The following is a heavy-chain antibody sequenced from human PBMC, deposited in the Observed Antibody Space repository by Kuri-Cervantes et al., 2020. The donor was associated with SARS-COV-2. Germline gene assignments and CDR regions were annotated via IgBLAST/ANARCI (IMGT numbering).Heavy chain of an antibody. CDR2: IYYSGST. D-gene: IGHD6-19*01. CDR1: GGSISSYY. Sequence: SETLSLTCTVSGGSISSYYWSWIRQPPGQGLEWIGYIYYSGSTNYNPSLKSRVTISVDTSKNQFSLKLSSVTAADTAVYYCARGGYSSGWYAVDWGQGTLVTVSS. J-gene: IGHJ4*02. V-gene: IGHV4-59*01. CDR3: ARGGYSSGWYAVD.